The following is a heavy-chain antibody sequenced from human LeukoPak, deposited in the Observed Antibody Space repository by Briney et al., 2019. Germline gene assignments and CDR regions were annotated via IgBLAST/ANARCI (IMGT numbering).Heavy chain of an antibody. V-gene: IGHV3-30*03. CDR2: ISYDGSHK. CDR1: GFTFSSYG. D-gene: IGHD4-17*01. CDR3: ARESTTVNTRDLYYYYGMDV. J-gene: IGHJ6*02. Sequence: GGSLRLSCAASGFTFSSYGIHWVRQAPGKGLEWVAFISYDGSHKYYADSVKGRFTISRDNSKNTLYLQMNSLRAEDTAVYYCARESTTVNTRDLYYYYGMDVWGQGTTVTVSS.